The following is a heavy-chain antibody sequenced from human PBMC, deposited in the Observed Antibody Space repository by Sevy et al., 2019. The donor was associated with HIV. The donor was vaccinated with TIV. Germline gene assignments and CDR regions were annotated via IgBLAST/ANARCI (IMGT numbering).Heavy chain of an antibody. J-gene: IGHJ5*02. CDR3: GRMNDSSAAPGSWFDP. CDR1: GGSISSYY. D-gene: IGHD1-26*01. Sequence: SETLSLTCTVSGGSISSYYWSWIRQPPGKGLEWLGYMYYTGITNYNPSLKSRVTISVDTSKNQVSLKLSSVTAADTVVYYCGRMNDSSAAPGSWFDPWGQGTLVTVSS. V-gene: IGHV4-59*01. CDR2: MYYTGIT.